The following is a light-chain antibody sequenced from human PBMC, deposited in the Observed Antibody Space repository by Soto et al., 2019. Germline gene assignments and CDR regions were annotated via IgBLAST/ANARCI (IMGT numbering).Light chain of an antibody. CDR2: ATS. Sequence: IQLTQSPSSLSASVGDRVTITCGASQGISNSLAWYQQEPGKAPKLLIYATSTLQSGVPSRFSGRGSGTEFTLTISSLQPEDFATYYCQQLRSYPLTFGGGTKVDIK. CDR1: QGISNS. CDR3: QQLRSYPLT. V-gene: IGKV1-9*01. J-gene: IGKJ4*01.